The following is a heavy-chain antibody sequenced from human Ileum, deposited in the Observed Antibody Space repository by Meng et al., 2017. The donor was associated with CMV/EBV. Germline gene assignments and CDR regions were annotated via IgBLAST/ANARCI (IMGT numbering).Heavy chain of an antibody. CDR2: MWHTGAT. V-gene: IGHV4-30-2*01. CDR3: ARGSGYTYGYDY. D-gene: IGHD5-18*01. Sequence: VSGRSISGGGYSWTWIRQPPGKGLEWIGYMWHTGATYYNPSLKSRVTISVDRSKNQFSLNLNSVTAADTAVYYCARGSGYTYGYDYWGQGTLVTVSS. CDR1: GRSISGGGYS. J-gene: IGHJ4*02.